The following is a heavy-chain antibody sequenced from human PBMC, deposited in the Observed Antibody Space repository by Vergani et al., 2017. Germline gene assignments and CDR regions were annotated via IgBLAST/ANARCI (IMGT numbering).Heavy chain of an antibody. V-gene: IGHV4-31*03. Sequence: QVQLQESGPGLVKPSQTLSLTCTVPGGPISSGGYYWSGIRQQPGKGLEWIGYIYYSGSTDYNPSLKSRVTISVDTSKNQFSLNLSSVPAADASVYYCASAPPSKVWFDPWGQGTLVTVSS. CDR2: IYYSGST. J-gene: IGHJ5*02. D-gene: IGHD5/OR15-5a*01. CDR3: ASAPPSKVWFDP. CDR1: GGPISSGGYY.